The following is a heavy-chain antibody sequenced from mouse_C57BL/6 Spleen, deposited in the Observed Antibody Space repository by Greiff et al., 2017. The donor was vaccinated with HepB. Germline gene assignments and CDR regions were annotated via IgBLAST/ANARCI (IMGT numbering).Heavy chain of an antibody. CDR3: AREDYSNYVSFDY. D-gene: IGHD2-5*01. J-gene: IGHJ2*01. V-gene: IGHV1-7*01. CDR1: GYTFTSYW. CDR2: INPSSGYT. Sequence: QVQLQQSGAELAKPGASVKLSCKASGYTFTSYWMHWVNQRPGQGLEWIGYINPSSGYTKYNQKFKDKATLTADKSSSTAYMQRSSLTYEDSAVYYCAREDYSNYVSFDYWGQGTTLTVSS.